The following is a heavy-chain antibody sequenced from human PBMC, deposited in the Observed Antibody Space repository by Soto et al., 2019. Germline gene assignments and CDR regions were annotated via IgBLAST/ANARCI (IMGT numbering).Heavy chain of an antibody. CDR1: GLTFSSYS. J-gene: IGHJ6*02. Sequence: GGSLRLSCAASGLTFSSYSMNWVRQAPGKGLEWVSYISVGGGGTYYADSVKGRFTISRDNSKNTLYLQMNSLRAEDTAVYYCARETYYDFWSGPYYGMDVWGQGTTVTVSS. CDR3: ARETYYDFWSGPYYGMDV. D-gene: IGHD3-3*01. V-gene: IGHV3-48*01. CDR2: ISVGGGGT.